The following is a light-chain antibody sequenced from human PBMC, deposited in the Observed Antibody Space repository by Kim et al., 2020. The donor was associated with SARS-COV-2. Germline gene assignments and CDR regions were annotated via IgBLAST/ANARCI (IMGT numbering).Light chain of an antibody. CDR1: QGVRND. Sequence: ASVGDRVTITCRASQGVRNDLGWYQQKPGKAPKLLIYAASSLHSGVPSRFSGSGSGTEFTLTISSLQPEDFATYYCLQDYTYPWTFGQGTKVDIK. V-gene: IGKV1-6*01. CDR3: LQDYTYPWT. J-gene: IGKJ1*01. CDR2: AAS.